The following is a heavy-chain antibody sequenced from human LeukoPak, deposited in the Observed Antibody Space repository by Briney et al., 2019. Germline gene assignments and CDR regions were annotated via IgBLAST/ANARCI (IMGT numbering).Heavy chain of an antibody. Sequence: PSQTLSLTCSVSGGSISRSDYYWSWIRQHPGKGLEWIGYIYYSGSTYYNPSLKSRVTISVDTSKNQFSLKLSSVTAADTAVYYCAREEGGAFDIWGQGTMVTVSS. CDR1: GGSISRSDYY. CDR2: IYYSGST. J-gene: IGHJ3*02. CDR3: AREEGGAFDI. V-gene: IGHV4-31*03. D-gene: IGHD2-15*01.